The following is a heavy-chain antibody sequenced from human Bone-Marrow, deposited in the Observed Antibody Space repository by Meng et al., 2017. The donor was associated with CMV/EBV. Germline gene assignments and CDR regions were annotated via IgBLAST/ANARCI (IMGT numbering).Heavy chain of an antibody. CDR3: ARGSLSSDYGYPSAADY. V-gene: IGHV3-21*01. J-gene: IGHJ4*02. CDR1: GFTFSSYS. D-gene: IGHD4-17*01. Sequence: GESLKISCAASGFTFSSYSMNWVRQAPGKGLEWVSSISSSSSYIYYADSVKGRFTISRDNAKNSLYLQMNSLRAEDTAVYYCARGSLSSDYGYPSAADYWGQGTLVNVSS. CDR2: ISSSSSYI.